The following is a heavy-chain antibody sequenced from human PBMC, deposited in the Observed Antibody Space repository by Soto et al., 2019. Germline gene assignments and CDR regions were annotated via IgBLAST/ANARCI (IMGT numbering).Heavy chain of an antibody. CDR1: GFTFSSYS. CDR3: ARFPPFGVVKVPYMDV. D-gene: IGHD3-3*01. V-gene: IGHV3-48*02. CDR2: ISSSSSTI. Sequence: GGSLRLSCAASGFTFSSYSMNWVRQAPGKGLEWVSYISSSSSTIYYADSVKGRFTISRDNAKNSLYLQMNSLRDEDTAVYYCARFPPFGVVKVPYMDVWGKGTTVTVSS. J-gene: IGHJ6*03.